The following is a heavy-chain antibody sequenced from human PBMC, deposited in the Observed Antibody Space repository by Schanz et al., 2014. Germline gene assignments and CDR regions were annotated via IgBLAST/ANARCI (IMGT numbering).Heavy chain of an antibody. V-gene: IGHV3-23*01. Sequence: EMQLLESGGGLIQPGGSLRLSCAASGFTFSTDAMIWVRQAPGKGLEWLSVISASGGDTYYADSVKGRFTISRDNSKNTLYLQMNSLRAEDTAVYYCAKVRYSSGWRGDYFDEWGQGTLVTVAS. CDR1: GFTFSTDA. CDR3: AKVRYSSGWRGDYFDE. J-gene: IGHJ4*02. D-gene: IGHD6-25*01. CDR2: ISASGGDT.